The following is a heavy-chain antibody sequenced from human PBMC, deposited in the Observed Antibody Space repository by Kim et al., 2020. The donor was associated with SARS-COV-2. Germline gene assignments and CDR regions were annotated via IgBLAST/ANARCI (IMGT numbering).Heavy chain of an antibody. V-gene: IGHV4-39*01. CDR3: ARRRSEILKGGGIDY. D-gene: IGHD3-9*01. J-gene: IGHJ4*02. CDR2: IYYSGST. Sequence: SETLSLTCTVSGGSISSSSYYWGWIRQPPGKGLEWIGSIYYSGSTYYNPSLKSRVTISVDTSKNQFSLKLSSVTAADTAVYYCARRRSEILKGGGIDYWGQGTLVTVSS. CDR1: GGSISSSSYY.